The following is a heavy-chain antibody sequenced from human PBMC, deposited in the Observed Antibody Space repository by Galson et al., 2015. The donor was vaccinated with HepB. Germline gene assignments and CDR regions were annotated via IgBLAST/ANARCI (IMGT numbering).Heavy chain of an antibody. CDR1: GFTFSDYY. J-gene: IGHJ4*02. Sequence: SLRLSCAASGFTFSDYYMSWIRQAPGKGPEWLSYISSSAIYTNYADSVKGRFTISRDNVKNSMYLQMNSLRAEDTAVYYCARVADSDYGDHSHFDYWGQGTLVTVSS. D-gene: IGHD4-17*01. CDR3: ARVADSDYGDHSHFDY. CDR2: ISSSAIYT. V-gene: IGHV3-11*06.